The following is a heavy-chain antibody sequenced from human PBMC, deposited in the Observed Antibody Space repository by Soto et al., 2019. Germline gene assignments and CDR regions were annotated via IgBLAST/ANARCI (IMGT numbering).Heavy chain of an antibody. D-gene: IGHD6-19*01. V-gene: IGHV4-4*02. CDR1: GDSIFSNVC. Sequence: PSETLSLTCAVSGDSIFSNVCWSLFRQPPGKGLEWSGEVYHNGLTDYNPSLKGRVTMSADTSKNQFSLNVTSVTAADTAMYYCARDAAVPGETDRFDYWGQGTLVTVSS. CDR3: ARDAAVPGETDRFDY. J-gene: IGHJ4*02. CDR2: VYHNGLT.